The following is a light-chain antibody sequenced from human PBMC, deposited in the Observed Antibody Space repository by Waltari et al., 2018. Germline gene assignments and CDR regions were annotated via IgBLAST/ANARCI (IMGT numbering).Light chain of an antibody. Sequence: QSVLTQPPSASGTPGQRVTISCSGSSSNIGSNTVNWYQQLPGTAPKLLIYSNNQRPSGVPDLFSGYKSGTSASLSISGLQSEDEADYYCAAWDDSLNGVVFGGGTKLTVL. V-gene: IGLV1-44*01. J-gene: IGLJ2*01. CDR1: SSNIGSNT. CDR3: AAWDDSLNGVV. CDR2: SNN.